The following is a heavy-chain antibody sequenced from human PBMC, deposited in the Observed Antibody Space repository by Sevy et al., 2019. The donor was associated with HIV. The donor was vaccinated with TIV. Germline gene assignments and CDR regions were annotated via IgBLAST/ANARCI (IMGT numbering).Heavy chain of an antibody. D-gene: IGHD3-22*01. CDR2: KKKDGSEK. CDR1: GFSFSSYW. Sequence: GGSLRLSCAASGFSFSSYWMTWVRQAPGKGLEWVANKKKDGSEKYYVDSVKGRFTISRDNAQNSLYLQMNSLRAEDTAVYYCARDCNSINRLWGLDVWGQGTTVTVSS. CDR3: ARDCNSINRLWGLDV. J-gene: IGHJ6*02. V-gene: IGHV3-7*03.